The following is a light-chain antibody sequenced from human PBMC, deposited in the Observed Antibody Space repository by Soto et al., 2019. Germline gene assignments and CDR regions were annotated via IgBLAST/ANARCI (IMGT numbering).Light chain of an antibody. CDR3: QQYDNLPFT. V-gene: IGKV1-33*01. J-gene: IGKJ3*01. Sequence: DIQMTQSPSSLSASVGDRVTITCQASQDINNCLNWYQQKPGKAPKLLIYDAANLETGVPSRFGGSGSGIDFSFTINSLQPEDIATYYCQQYDNLPFTFGHGTKVDIK. CDR1: QDINNC. CDR2: DAA.